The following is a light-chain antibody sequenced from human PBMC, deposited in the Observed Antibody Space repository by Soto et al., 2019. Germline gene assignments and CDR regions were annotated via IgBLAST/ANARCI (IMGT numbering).Light chain of an antibody. CDR1: SLHSDYA. J-gene: IGLJ2*01. CDR2: LNSDGSH. CDR3: QTWGSGIVV. Sequence: QLVLTQSPSASASLGASVKLTCTLRSLHSDYAIAWHQQQSEKGPRYLMKLNSDGSHSKGDGIPDRFSGSSSGAERYLTISSLQSEEEADYYCQTWGSGIVVFGGGTKLSVL. V-gene: IGLV4-69*01.